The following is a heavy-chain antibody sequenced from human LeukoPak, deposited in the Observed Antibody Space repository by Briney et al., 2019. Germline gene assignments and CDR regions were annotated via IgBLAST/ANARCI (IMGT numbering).Heavy chain of an antibody. CDR1: GGTFSSYA. D-gene: IGHD4/OR15-4a*01. CDR3: ARGSYGANNYYYYYYMDV. Sequence: SVKVSCKASGGTFSSYAISWVRQAPGQGLEWMGRIIPIFGTANYAQKFQGRVTITADESTSTAYMELSSLRSEDTAVYYCARGSYGANNYYYYYYMDVWGKGTTVTVSS. V-gene: IGHV1-69*15. J-gene: IGHJ6*03. CDR2: IIPIFGTA.